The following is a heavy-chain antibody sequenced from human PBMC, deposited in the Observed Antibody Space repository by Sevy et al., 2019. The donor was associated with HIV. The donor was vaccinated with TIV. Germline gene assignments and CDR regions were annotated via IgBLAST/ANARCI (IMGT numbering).Heavy chain of an antibody. CDR2: ISSSGSTI. CDR3: ARGYYDSSGYLDAFDI. V-gene: IGHV3-11*01. Sequence: GGSLRLSCAASGFTFSDYYMSWIRQAPGKGLEWVSYISSSGSTIYYADSVKGRFTISRDNAKKSLSLQMNSLRAEDTAGYYCARGYYDSSGYLDAFDIWGQGTMVTVSS. D-gene: IGHD3-22*01. J-gene: IGHJ3*02. CDR1: GFTFSDYY.